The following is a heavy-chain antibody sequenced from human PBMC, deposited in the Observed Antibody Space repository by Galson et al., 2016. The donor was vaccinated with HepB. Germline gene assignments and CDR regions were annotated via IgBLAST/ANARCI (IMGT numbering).Heavy chain of an antibody. CDR1: GASISGYY. CDR3: ARDDSGGWYGFYYGMDV. J-gene: IGHJ6*02. CDR2: IYYSGRT. Sequence: SETLSLTCTVSGASISGYYLSWIRQPPGKGLEWIGEIYYSGRTNYNPSLKSRVTISVDTSKNQFSLKLSSVTAADTAVYYCARDDSGGWYGFYYGMDVWGQGTTVTVSS. D-gene: IGHD6-19*01. V-gene: IGHV4-59*01.